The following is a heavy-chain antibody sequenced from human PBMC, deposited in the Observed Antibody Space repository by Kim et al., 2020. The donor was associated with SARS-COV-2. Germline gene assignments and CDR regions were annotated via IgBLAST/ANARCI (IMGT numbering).Heavy chain of an antibody. J-gene: IGHJ6*02. Sequence: ASVKVSCKASGYTFTSYGISWVRQAPGQGLEWMGWISAYNGNTNYAQKLQGRVTMTTDTSTSTAYMELRSLRSDDTAVYYCARCPYYYGSGSPYYYGMDVWGQGTTVTVSS. CDR1: GYTFTSYG. D-gene: IGHD3-10*01. CDR3: ARCPYYYGSGSPYYYGMDV. CDR2: ISAYNGNT. V-gene: IGHV1-18*01.